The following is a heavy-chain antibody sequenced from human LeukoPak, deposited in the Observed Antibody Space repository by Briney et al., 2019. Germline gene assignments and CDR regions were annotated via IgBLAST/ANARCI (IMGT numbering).Heavy chain of an antibody. V-gene: IGHV3-11*01. CDR3: ARVVGLWINYYFDY. CDR1: GFTFSDYY. Sequence: GGSLRLSCAASGFTFSDYYMSWIRQAPGKGLEWVSYISSSGSTIHYADSVKGRFTISRDNAKNSLYLQMNSLRAEDTAVYYCARVVGLWINYYFDYWGQGTLVTVSS. CDR2: ISSSGSTI. D-gene: IGHD4/OR15-4a*01. J-gene: IGHJ4*02.